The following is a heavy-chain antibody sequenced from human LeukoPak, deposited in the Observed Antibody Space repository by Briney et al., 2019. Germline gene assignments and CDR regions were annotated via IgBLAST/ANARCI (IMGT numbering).Heavy chain of an antibody. Sequence: SQTLSLTCAISGDSVSSNSAAWNWIRQSPSRGLEWLGRTYYRSKWYNDYAVSVKSRITINPDTSKNQFFLQLNSVTPEDTAVYYCAITHYDILTGYHKYMGVWGKGTTVTISS. D-gene: IGHD3-9*01. CDR3: AITHYDILTGYHKYMGV. CDR2: TYYRSKWYN. CDR1: GDSVSSNSAA. J-gene: IGHJ6*03. V-gene: IGHV6-1*01.